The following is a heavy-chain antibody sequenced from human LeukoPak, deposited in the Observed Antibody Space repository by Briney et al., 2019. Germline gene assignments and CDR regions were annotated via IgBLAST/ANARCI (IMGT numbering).Heavy chain of an antibody. J-gene: IGHJ4*02. CDR1: GYSISSGYY. CDR3: ARDLQNDY. Sequence: SETLSLTCSVSGYSISSGYYWGWIRQPPGKGLEWIGSIYHSGTTYYNSSLKSRVTISVDTSKNQFSLKLRSVTAADTAVYYCARDLQNDYWGQGTLVTVSS. CDR2: IYHSGTT. V-gene: IGHV4-38-2*02.